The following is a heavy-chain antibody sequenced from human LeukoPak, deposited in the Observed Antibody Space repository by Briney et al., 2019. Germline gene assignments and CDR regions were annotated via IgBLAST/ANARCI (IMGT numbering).Heavy chain of an antibody. V-gene: IGHV3-48*04. CDR2: ISSSSSTI. Sequence: HTGGSLRLSCAASGFTFSTYAMSWVRQAPGKGLEWVSYISSSSSTIYYADSVKGRFTISRDNAKNSLYLQMNSLRAEDTAVYYCAYYYGSGSKLYYYGMDVWGQGTTVTVSS. CDR3: AYYYGSGSKLYYYGMDV. D-gene: IGHD3-10*01. CDR1: GFTFSTYA. J-gene: IGHJ6*02.